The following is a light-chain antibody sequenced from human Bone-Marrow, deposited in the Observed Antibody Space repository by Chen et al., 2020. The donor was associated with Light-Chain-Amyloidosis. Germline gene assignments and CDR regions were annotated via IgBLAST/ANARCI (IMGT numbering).Light chain of an antibody. V-gene: IGKV3-20*01. J-gene: IGKJ4*01. CDR1: QTISSNY. CDR3: QQYGTSPLT. Sequence: EIVLTQSPGTLSLSPGEGANLSCRASQTISSNYLTWYQQKFGPAPSVLSYGSSSRATGIPDRFTGSGSGTYFTLTINRLEPEDFAMYYCQQYGTSPLTFGGGTKVEIK. CDR2: GSS.